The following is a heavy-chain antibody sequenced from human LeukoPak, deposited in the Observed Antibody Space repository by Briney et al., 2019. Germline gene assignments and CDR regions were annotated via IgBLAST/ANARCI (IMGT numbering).Heavy chain of an antibody. J-gene: IGHJ6*03. D-gene: IGHD3-9*01. V-gene: IGHV1-46*01. CDR1: GYTFTSYY. CDR2: INPSGGST. Sequence: GASVKVSCKASGYTFTSYYMHWVRQAPGQGLEWMGIINPSGGSTSYAQKFQGRVTMTRDTSTSTVYMELSSLRSEDTAVYYCARGGGPGYFDWLFSDYYYYYMDVWGKGTTVTISS. CDR3: ARGGGPGYFDWLFSDYYYYYMDV.